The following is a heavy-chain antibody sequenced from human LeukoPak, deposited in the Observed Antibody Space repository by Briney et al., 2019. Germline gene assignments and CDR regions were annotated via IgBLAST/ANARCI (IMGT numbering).Heavy chain of an antibody. V-gene: IGHV3-48*02. CDR3: ARARASGRSGFDY. D-gene: IGHD2-15*01. CDR2: ISSSSSTI. CDR1: GFTFSSYS. Sequence: GGSLRLSCAAPGFTFSSYSMNWVRQAPGKGLEWVSYISSSSSTIYYADSVKGRFTISRDNAKNSLDLQMNSLRDEDTAVYYCARARASGRSGFDYWGQGTLVTVSS. J-gene: IGHJ4*02.